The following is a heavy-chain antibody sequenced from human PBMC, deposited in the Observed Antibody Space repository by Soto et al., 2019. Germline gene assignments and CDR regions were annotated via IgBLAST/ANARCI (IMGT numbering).Heavy chain of an antibody. CDR3: ATVWFRESHL. CDR2: IYYSGST. D-gene: IGHD3-10*01. Sequence: QLQLQESGPGLVKPSETLSLTCTVSGGSISSSSYYWGWIRQPPGKGLEWIGSIYYSGSTYYNPSPTCRVTLADDTSKKQFSLKLCSVTAADTAMYYCATVWFRESHLWGQGTLVTDSS. V-gene: IGHV4-39*01. J-gene: IGHJ1*01. CDR1: GGSISSSSYY.